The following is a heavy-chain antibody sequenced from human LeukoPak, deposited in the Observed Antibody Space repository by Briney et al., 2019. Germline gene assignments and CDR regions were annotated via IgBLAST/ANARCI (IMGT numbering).Heavy chain of an antibody. D-gene: IGHD4-17*01. CDR1: GVSISSSNSY. Sequence: SETLSLTCTVSGVSISSSNSYWGWIRQPPGKGLEWIGYIYYSGSTNYNPSLKSRVTISVDTSKNQFSLKLSSVTAADTAVYYCARGPMTTVTTGAFDIWGQGTMVTVSS. V-gene: IGHV4-61*05. J-gene: IGHJ3*02. CDR2: IYYSGST. CDR3: ARGPMTTVTTGAFDI.